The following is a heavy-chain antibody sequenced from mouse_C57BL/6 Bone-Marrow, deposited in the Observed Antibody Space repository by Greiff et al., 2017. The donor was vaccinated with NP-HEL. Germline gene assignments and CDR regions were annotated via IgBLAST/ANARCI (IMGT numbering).Heavy chain of an antibody. CDR3: ARDRFAY. Sequence: EVQGVESGGGLVKPGGSLKLSCAASGFTFSSYAMSWVRQTPEKRLEWVATISDGGSYTYYPDNVKGRFTISRDNAKNNLYLQMSHLKSEDTAMYYCARDRFAYWGQGTLVTVS. CDR2: ISDGGSYT. V-gene: IGHV5-4*01. J-gene: IGHJ3*01. CDR1: GFTFSSYA.